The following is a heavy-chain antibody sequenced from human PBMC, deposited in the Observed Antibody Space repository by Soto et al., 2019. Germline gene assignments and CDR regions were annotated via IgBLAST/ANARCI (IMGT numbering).Heavy chain of an antibody. D-gene: IGHD3-3*01. Sequence: SVKVSCKASGGTFSSYAISWVRQAPGQGLGWMGGIIPIFGTANYAQKFQGRVTITVDESTSTAYMELSSLRSEDTAVYYCARGWSGGPGALPGGFDYWGQGTLVTVSS. CDR1: GGTFSSYA. CDR2: IIPIFGTA. V-gene: IGHV1-69*13. J-gene: IGHJ4*02. CDR3: ARGWSGGPGALPGGFDY.